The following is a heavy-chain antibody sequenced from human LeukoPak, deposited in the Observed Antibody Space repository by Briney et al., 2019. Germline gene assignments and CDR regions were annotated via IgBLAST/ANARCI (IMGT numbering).Heavy chain of an antibody. J-gene: IGHJ4*02. CDR3: ARPRNPYSSSWPSFDY. D-gene: IGHD6-13*01. Sequence: GASVKVSCKASGYTFTSYYMHWVRQAPGQGLEWMGIVNPSSGSTSYPQKFQGRVTMTRDTSTSTVYMELSSLTSEDTAIYYCARPRNPYSSSWPSFDYWGQGTLVTVSS. CDR1: GYTFTSYY. V-gene: IGHV1-46*01. CDR2: VNPSSGST.